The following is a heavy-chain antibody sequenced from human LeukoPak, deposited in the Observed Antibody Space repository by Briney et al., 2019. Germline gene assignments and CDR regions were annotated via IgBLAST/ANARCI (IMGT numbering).Heavy chain of an antibody. CDR1: GFTVSTNY. Sequence: GSLRLSCAASGFTVSTNYMTWVRQAPGKGLEWVSVIYSGGTTYYADSVKGRFSISRDNSKNTLYLQMNSLRAEDTAVYYCARYDYGRSGFDYWGQGTLVTVSS. D-gene: IGHD5-12*01. CDR3: ARYDYGRSGFDY. V-gene: IGHV3-66*01. CDR2: IYSGGTT. J-gene: IGHJ4*02.